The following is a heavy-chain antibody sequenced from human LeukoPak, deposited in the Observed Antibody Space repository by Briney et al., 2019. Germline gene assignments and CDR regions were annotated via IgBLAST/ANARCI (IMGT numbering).Heavy chain of an antibody. CDR2: ISSSSSTI. CDR3: ARDPCSGGSCYHDY. J-gene: IGHJ4*02. V-gene: IGHV3-48*01. D-gene: IGHD2-15*01. CDR1: GFTFSSYS. Sequence: GGSLRLSCAASGFTFSSYSMNWVRQAPGKGLEWVSYISSSSSTIYYADSVKGRFTISRDNAKNSLYLQMNSLRAEDTAVYYCARDPCSGGSCYHDYWGQGTLVTVSS.